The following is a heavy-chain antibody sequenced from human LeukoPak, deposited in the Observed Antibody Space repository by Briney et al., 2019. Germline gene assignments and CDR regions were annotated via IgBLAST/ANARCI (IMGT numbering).Heavy chain of an antibody. J-gene: IGHJ4*02. CDR1: GFNVTTNN. V-gene: IGHV3-66*01. D-gene: IGHD3-22*01. CDR2: FLAGGLL. CDR3: ARGGRNYYDSGYFDY. Sequence: PGGSLRLSCVGSGFNVTTNNMYWVRQAPGKGLECVSTFLAGGLLDYADSVRDRFTISRDTSKNTLYLQMNSLSAEDTAVYYCARGGRNYYDSGYFDYWGQGTLVTVSS.